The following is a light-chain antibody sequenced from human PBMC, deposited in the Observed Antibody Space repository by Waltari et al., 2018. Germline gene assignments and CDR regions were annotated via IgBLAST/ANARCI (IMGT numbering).Light chain of an antibody. CDR2: KDS. CDR3: QSGDSSGVGV. CDR1: ALPKQY. J-gene: IGLJ3*02. Sequence: SYELTQPPSVSVSPGQTARITCSGDALPKQYAHWYQQKPGQVPVCVRYKDSERPSGIPGRFSGSSSGTTVTLTISGVQAEDEADYYCQSGDSSGVGVFGGGTKLTVL. V-gene: IGLV3-25*03.